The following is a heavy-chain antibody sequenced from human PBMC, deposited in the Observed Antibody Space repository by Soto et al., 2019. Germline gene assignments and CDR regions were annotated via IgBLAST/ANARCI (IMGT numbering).Heavy chain of an antibody. Sequence: SETLSLTCTVSGYSIRNGSYWGWIRQPPGKGLEWIGTIYHSGSTYYHPSLKSRVTISVDASENHFSLKLSSVTAADTAVYYCARVGPYCGGDCYSPPPWGQGTLVTVSS. V-gene: IGHV4-38-2*02. J-gene: IGHJ5*02. CDR1: GYSIRNGSY. CDR2: IYHSGST. D-gene: IGHD2-21*02. CDR3: ARVGPYCGGDCYSPPP.